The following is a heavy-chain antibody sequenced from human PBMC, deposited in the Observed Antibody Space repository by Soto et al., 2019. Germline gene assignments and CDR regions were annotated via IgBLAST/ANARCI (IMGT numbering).Heavy chain of an antibody. CDR2: ISYSGST. CDR3: ARRGPIAGKTIFDY. V-gene: IGHV4-59*08. J-gene: IGHJ4*02. CDR1: GGSISSYY. D-gene: IGHD6-13*01. Sequence: QVQLQESGPGLVKPSETLSLTCTVSGGSISSYYWSWIRQPPGKGLEWIGYISYSGSTNYNPSLKSRVTMSVDTSENQFSLKLSSVTAADTAVYYCARRGPIAGKTIFDYWGQGTLVTVSS.